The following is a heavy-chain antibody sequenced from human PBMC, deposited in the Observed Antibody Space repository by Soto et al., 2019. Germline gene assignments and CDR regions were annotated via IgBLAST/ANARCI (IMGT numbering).Heavy chain of an antibody. J-gene: IGHJ6*02. CDR3: AREGCVTIFGVVPPQSAHYYGMDV. V-gene: IGHV3-74*01. CDR2: INSDGSSK. D-gene: IGHD3-3*01. CDR1: GFTFSSYW. Sequence: PGGSLRLSCAASGFTFSSYWMHWVRQAPGKGLVWVSRINSDGSSKSYADYVKGRFTISRDNAKNTLYLQMNSLRAEDTAVYYFAREGCVTIFGVVPPQSAHYYGMDVWGQGTTVTVSS.